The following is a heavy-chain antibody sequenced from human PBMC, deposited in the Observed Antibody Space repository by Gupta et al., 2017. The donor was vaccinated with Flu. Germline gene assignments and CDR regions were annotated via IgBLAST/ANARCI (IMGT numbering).Heavy chain of an antibody. Sequence: QVQLLESGPGLVKPSETLSLTCTVSGDSISSYYWSWIRQPPGRGLEWIGYNHYSGSTHYNPSLKSRVTISLDTSKNQISLQLRSVSAADTAVYYCAGLSGLYWYFDVWGRGTLVTVSS. V-gene: IGHV4-59*01. CDR1: GDSISSYY. J-gene: IGHJ2*01. D-gene: IGHD2-15*01. CDR3: AGLSGLYWYFDV. CDR2: NHYSGST.